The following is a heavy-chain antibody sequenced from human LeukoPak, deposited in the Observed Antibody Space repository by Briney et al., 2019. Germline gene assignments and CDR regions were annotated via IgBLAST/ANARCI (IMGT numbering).Heavy chain of an antibody. V-gene: IGHV4-59*01. CDR3: ASTPLSDFDV. CDR1: DDSITDYY. D-gene: IGHD3-3*01. J-gene: IGHJ6*02. CDR2: IFHKGYT. Sequence: PSETLSLTCIVSDDSITDYYWSWIRQPPGKGLEWVGYIFHKGYTNYNPSLKSRVTISMDTSKKQFSLTLKSVTAADTAVYYCASTPLSDFDVWGQGTTVIVTS.